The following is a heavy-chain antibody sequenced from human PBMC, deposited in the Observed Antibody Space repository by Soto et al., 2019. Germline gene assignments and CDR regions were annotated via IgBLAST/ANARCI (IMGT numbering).Heavy chain of an antibody. J-gene: IGHJ4*02. CDR3: ARDIRGYSRAFDY. V-gene: IGHV4-61*01. D-gene: IGHD5-18*01. CDR1: GDSVSSESYY. Sequence: SETLSLTCSVSGDSVSSESYYWTWIRQPPGKGLEWMGYISSSGRTNYNPSLKRRVSISLDTSSNQFSLELTSVTAAGTAIYYCARDIRGYSRAFDYWGQGTLVTVS. CDR2: ISSSGRT.